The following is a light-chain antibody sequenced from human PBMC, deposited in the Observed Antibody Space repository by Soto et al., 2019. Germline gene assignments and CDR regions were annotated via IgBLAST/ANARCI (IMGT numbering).Light chain of an antibody. CDR3: QQYGTSPPLYT. V-gene: IGKV3-20*01. Sequence: EIVLTQSPGTLSLSPGERATLSCRASQSVSSSYLAWYQQKPGQAPRLLIYGASSRATGIPDRFSGSGSGTDFPLTISRLEPEDFAVYYCQQYGTSPPLYTFGQGPKLEIK. CDR2: GAS. CDR1: QSVSSSY. J-gene: IGKJ2*01.